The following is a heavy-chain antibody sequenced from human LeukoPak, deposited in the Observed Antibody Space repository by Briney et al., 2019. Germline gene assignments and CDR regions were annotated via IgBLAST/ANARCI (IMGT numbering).Heavy chain of an antibody. V-gene: IGHV3-30*18. D-gene: IGHD3-22*01. CDR1: GFTFSGYG. J-gene: IGHJ4*02. CDR3: AKDVSSGYYYVRFDY. Sequence: PGGSLRLSCAASGFTFSGYGMHWVRQAPGRGLEWVAVISYDGSNKYYADSVKGRFTISRDNSKNTLYLQMNSLRAEDTAVYYCAKDVSSGYYYVRFDYWGQGTLVTVSS. CDR2: ISYDGSNK.